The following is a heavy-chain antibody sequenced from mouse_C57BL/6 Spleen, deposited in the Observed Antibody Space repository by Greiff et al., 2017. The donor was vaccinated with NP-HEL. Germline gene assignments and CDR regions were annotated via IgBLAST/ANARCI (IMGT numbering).Heavy chain of an antibody. CDR1: GYTFTSYW. J-gene: IGHJ2*01. Sequence: VQLQQPGAELVRPGSSVKLSCKASGYTFTSYWMHWVKQRPIQGLEWIGNIDPSDSETHYNQKFKDKATLTVDKSSSTAYMQLSSLTSEDSAVYYCARGGTRGPFDYWGQGTTLTVSS. D-gene: IGHD3-3*01. V-gene: IGHV1-52*01. CDR2: IDPSDSET. CDR3: ARGGTRGPFDY.